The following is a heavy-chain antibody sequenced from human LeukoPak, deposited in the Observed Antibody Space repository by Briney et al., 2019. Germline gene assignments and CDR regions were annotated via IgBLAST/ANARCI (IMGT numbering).Heavy chain of an antibody. D-gene: IGHD3-3*01. CDR1: GFTFSDFY. CDR3: ARGGGDYTSRYYMGV. CDR2: MSGTGKTI. J-gene: IGHJ6*03. V-gene: IGHV3-11*04. Sequence: PGGSLRLSCAASGFTFSDFYMHWIRQAPGKGLEWVSYMSGTGKTISDADSLKGRFTISRDNIKNLLFLQVNTLRVEDTATYYCARGGGDYTSRYYMGVWGKGTTVTVSS.